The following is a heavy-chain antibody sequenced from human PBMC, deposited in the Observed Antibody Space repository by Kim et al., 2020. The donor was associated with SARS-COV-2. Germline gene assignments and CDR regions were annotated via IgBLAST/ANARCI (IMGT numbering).Heavy chain of an antibody. CDR2: IYYSGST. J-gene: IGHJ6*01. Sequence: SETLSLTCTVSGGSISSYYWSWIRQPPGKGLEWIGYIYYSGSTNYNPSLKSRVTISVDTSKNQFSLKLSSVTAADTAVYYCARDTGEGLFYYYYGMDVWG. CDR3: ARDTGEGLFYYYYGMDV. D-gene: IGHD3-10*01. V-gene: IGHV4-59*13. CDR1: GGSISSYY.